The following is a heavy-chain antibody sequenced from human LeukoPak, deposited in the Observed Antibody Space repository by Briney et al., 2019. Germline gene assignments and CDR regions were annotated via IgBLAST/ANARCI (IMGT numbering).Heavy chain of an antibody. CDR2: IYYSGST. CDR3: ARPVSNPYYFDY. Sequence: SETLSLTCTVSGGSISSSSYYWGWIRQPPGKGLEWIGSIYYSGSTYYNPSLKSRVTISVDTSKNQFSLKLSSVTAAGTAVYYCARPVSNPYYFDYWGQGTLVTVSS. CDR1: GGSISSSSYY. D-gene: IGHD4-11*01. J-gene: IGHJ4*02. V-gene: IGHV4-39*01.